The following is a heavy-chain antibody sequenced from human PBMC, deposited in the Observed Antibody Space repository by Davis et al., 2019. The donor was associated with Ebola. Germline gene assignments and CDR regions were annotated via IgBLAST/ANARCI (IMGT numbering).Heavy chain of an antibody. CDR3: AKRLTGVAIFGVFKMY. CDR2: ISGSGGST. CDR1: GFTFRSYA. V-gene: IGHV3-23*01. Sequence: GESLKISCAASGFTFRSYAMRWVRQAPGKGLEWVSAISGSGGSTYYVDSVKGRFTISRDNSKNTLYLQMNSLRAEDTAVYYCAKRLTGVAIFGVFKMYWGQGTLVTVSS. J-gene: IGHJ4*02. D-gene: IGHD3-3*01.